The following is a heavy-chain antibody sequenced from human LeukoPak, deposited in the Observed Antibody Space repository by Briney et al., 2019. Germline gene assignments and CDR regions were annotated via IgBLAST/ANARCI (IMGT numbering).Heavy chain of an antibody. Sequence: GGSLRLSCAASGFTFSSYWMHWVRQAPGKGLEWVANIKQDGSEKYYVDSVKGRFTISRDNAKNSLYLQMNSLRAEDTAVYYCARDAPGITIFGAGWGQGTLVTVSS. CDR2: IKQDGSEK. V-gene: IGHV3-7*01. J-gene: IGHJ4*02. D-gene: IGHD3-3*01. CDR3: ARDAPGITIFGAG. CDR1: GFTFSSYW.